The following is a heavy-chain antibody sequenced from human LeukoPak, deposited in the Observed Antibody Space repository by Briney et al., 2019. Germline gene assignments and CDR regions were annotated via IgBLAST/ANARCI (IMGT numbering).Heavy chain of an antibody. J-gene: IGHJ3*02. CDR2: IYPSDSET. D-gene: IGHD2-15*01. CDR3: ARFRAGYCSDASCYDSFDI. Sequence: GESLKISCKASEYSFTSYSIGWVRQLPGKGLEWMGIIYPSDSETYYHPSLKGHVTISADKSITTSFLQRSSLKTWDTAIYYCARFRAGYCSDASCYDSFDIRGKGQWSPSLQ. V-gene: IGHV5-51*01. CDR1: EYSFTSYS.